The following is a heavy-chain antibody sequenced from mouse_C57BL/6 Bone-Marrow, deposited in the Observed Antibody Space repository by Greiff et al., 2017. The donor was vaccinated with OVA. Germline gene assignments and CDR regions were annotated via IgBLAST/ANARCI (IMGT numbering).Heavy chain of an antibody. CDR3: AIEVLLRYCYAMDY. CDR1: GYTFTSYW. CDR2: IHPSDSDT. J-gene: IGHJ4*01. D-gene: IGHD1-1*01. Sequence: QVQLQQSGAELVKPGASVKVSCKASGYTFTSYWMHWVKQRPGQGLEWIGRIHPSDSDTNYNQKFKGKATLTVDKSSSTAYMQLSSLTSEDSAVYYCAIEVLLRYCYAMDYWGQGTSVTGSS. V-gene: IGHV1-74*01.